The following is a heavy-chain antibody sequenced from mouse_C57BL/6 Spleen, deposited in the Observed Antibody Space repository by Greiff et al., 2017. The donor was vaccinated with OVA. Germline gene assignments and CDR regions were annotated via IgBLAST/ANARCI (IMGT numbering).Heavy chain of an antibody. CDR1: GFTFSDYG. CDR2: ISSGSSTI. Sequence: EVKLVESGGGLVKPGGSLKLSCAASGFTFSDYGMHWVRQAPEKGLEWVAYISSGSSTIYYADTVKGRFTISRDNAKNTLFLQMTLLRSEDTAMYYCARVDYGYDYAMDYWGQGTSVTVSS. J-gene: IGHJ4*01. CDR3: ARVDYGYDYAMDY. V-gene: IGHV5-17*01. D-gene: IGHD2-2*01.